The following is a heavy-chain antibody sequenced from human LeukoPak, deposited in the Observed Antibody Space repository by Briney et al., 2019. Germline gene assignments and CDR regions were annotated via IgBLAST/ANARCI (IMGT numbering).Heavy chain of an antibody. CDR3: ARTYSSSWFLGLWFDP. CDR1: GGTFSSYA. CDR2: IIPILGIA. D-gene: IGHD6-13*01. Sequence: SVKVSCKASGGTFSSYAISWVRQAPGQGLEWMGRIIPILGIANYAQKFQGRVTITADKSTSTAYMELSSLRSEDTAVYYCARTYSSSWFLGLWFDPWGQGTLVTVSS. J-gene: IGHJ5*02. V-gene: IGHV1-69*04.